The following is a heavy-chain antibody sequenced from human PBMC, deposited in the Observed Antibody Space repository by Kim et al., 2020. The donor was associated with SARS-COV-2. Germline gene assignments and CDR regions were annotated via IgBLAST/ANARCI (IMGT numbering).Heavy chain of an antibody. CDR3: TTRIAAAGTLVIS. J-gene: IGHJ5*02. CDR2: IKSKTDGGTT. V-gene: IGHV3-15*01. Sequence: GGSLRLSCAASGFTFSNAWMSWVRQAPGKGLEWVGRIKSKTDGGTTDYAAPVKGRFTISRDDSKNTLYLQMNSLKTEDTAVYYCTTRIAAAGTLVISWGQGTLVTVSS. D-gene: IGHD6-13*01. CDR1: GFTFSNAW.